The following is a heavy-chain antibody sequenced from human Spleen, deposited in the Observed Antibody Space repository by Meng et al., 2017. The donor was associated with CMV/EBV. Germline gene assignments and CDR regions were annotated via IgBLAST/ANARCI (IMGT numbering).Heavy chain of an antibody. CDR1: GRSFSVYF. D-gene: IGHD2-2*01. CDR2: INHSGTT. CDR3: ARLARGAPAAIDY. V-gene: IGHV4-34*01. J-gene: IGHJ4*02. Sequence: SETLSLTCAVYGRSFSVYFWTWIRQPPGKGLEWVGEINHSGTTNYNPSLKSRVTISIDTSKNQFSLKLSSVTAADTALYYCARLARGAPAAIDYWGQGTLVTVSS.